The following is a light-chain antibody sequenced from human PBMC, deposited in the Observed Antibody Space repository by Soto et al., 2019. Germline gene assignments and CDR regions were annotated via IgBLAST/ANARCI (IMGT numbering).Light chain of an antibody. J-gene: IGKJ1*01. V-gene: IGKV3-15*01. CDR3: QQYHNWPPWT. CDR2: DAS. Sequence: ILMTQSPATLSVSPGERATLSCSASQSVSNNLAWYQQKPGQAPRLLIYDASTRATGIPARFSGSGSGTEFTLTISGLRSEDFAVYYCQQYHNWPPWTFGQGTKVEIK. CDR1: QSVSNN.